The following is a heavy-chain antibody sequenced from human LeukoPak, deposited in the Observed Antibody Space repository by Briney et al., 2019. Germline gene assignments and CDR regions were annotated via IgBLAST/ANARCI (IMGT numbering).Heavy chain of an antibody. CDR2: INPNSGGT. J-gene: IGHJ3*02. D-gene: IGHD3-22*01. CDR3: ASGLLPTSPDAFDI. CDR1: GYTFTGYY. V-gene: IGHV1-2*02. Sequence: ASVKVSCKASGYTFTGYYMHWVRQAPGQGLEWMGWINPNSGGTNYAQRFQGRVTMTRDTSISTAYMELSRLRSDDTAVYYCASGLLPTSPDAFDIWGQGTMVTVSS.